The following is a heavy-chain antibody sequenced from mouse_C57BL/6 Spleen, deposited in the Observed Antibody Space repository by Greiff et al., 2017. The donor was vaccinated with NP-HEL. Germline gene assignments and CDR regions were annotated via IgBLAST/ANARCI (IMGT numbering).Heavy chain of an antibody. V-gene: IGHV1-53*01. CDR2: INPSNGGT. CDR1: GYTFTSYW. D-gene: IGHD2-3*01. J-gene: IGHJ1*03. Sequence: QVQLQQPGTELVKPGASVKLSCKASGYTFTSYWMHWVKQRPEQGLEWIGNINPSNGGTNYNEKFKSKATLTVDKSSSTAYMQLSSLTSEDSAVYYCARNDGYSWYFDVWGTGTTVTVSS. CDR3: ARNDGYSWYFDV.